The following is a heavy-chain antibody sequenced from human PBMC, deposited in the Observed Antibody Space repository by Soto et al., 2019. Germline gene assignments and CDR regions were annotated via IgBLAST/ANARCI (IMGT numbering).Heavy chain of an antibody. V-gene: IGHV3-23*01. CDR2: ISGGGSNT. Sequence: GGSLRLSYEASGFPFSSYVMSWVRQAPGKGLERVSGISGGGSNTFYADYVKGRFTISRDNSKNTLLLQMNSLGAEDTAVYYCAKDSNKYSSSLRGRYFDYWGQGIGVTVSS. CDR3: AKDSNKYSSSLRGRYFDY. CDR1: GFPFSSYV. D-gene: IGHD4-4*01. J-gene: IGHJ4*02.